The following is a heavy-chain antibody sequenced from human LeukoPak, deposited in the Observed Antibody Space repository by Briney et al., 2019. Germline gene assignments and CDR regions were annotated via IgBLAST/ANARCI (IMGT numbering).Heavy chain of an antibody. V-gene: IGHV5-51*01. CDR3: ASSSSWFEHYYYYYGMDV. CDR2: IYPGDSDT. CDR1: GYSFTSYW. Sequence: GESLKISCKGSGYSFTSYWIGWVRQMPGKGLEGMGIIYPGDSDTRYSPSFQGQVTISADKSISTAYLQWSSLKASDTAMYYCASSSSWFEHYYYYYGMDVWGQGTTVTVSS. D-gene: IGHD6-13*01. J-gene: IGHJ6*02.